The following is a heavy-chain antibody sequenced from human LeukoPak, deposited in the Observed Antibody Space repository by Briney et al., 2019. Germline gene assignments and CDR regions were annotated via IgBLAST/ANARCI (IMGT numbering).Heavy chain of an antibody. CDR1: GGSVSSGNYY. V-gene: IGHV4-31*03. Sequence: SQTLSLTCTVSGGSVSSGNYYWSWIRQHPGKGLEWIGHIYNSGSTYYNPSLQSRVIISVDTSKNQFSLKLSSVTAADTAVYYCARGPYSSSWFASYFDYWGQGTLVTVSS. CDR3: ARGPYSSSWFASYFDY. J-gene: IGHJ4*02. CDR2: IYNSGST. D-gene: IGHD6-13*01.